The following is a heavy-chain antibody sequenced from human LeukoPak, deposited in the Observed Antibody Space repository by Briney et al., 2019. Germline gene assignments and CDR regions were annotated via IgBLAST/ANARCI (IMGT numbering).Heavy chain of an antibody. D-gene: IGHD7-27*01. Sequence: PGGSLRLSCPASGFTFSSYSMNWVRQAPGRGLEWVSYISSGSRIIVYGDSVKSRFTISRDNAKNSLYLLMNSLRADDTAVYYCARESITGDRDFDYWGQGTLITVSS. V-gene: IGHV3-48*01. CDR2: ISSGSRII. CDR1: GFTFSSYS. CDR3: ARESITGDRDFDY. J-gene: IGHJ4*02.